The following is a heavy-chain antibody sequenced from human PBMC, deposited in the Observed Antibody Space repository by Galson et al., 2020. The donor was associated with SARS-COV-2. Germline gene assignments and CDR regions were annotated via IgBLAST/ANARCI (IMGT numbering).Heavy chain of an antibody. CDR1: GFTFSSYG. Sequence: GGSLRLSCAASGFTFSSYGMHWVRQAPGKGLEWVAVIWYDGSNKYYADSVKGRFTISRDNSKNTLYLQMNSLRAEDTAVYYCASTHYYDTFHLQYWGQGTLVTVSS. V-gene: IGHV3-33*01. CDR2: IWYDGSNK. CDR3: ASTHYYDTFHLQY. D-gene: IGHD3-22*01. J-gene: IGHJ4*02.